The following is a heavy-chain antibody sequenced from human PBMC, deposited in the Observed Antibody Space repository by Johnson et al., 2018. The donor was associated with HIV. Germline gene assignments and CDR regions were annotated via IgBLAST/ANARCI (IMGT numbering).Heavy chain of an antibody. CDR3: AREKLELGIDAFDI. D-gene: IGHD1-7*01. CDR1: GFTFSSYW. V-gene: IGHV3-48*01. J-gene: IGHJ3*02. Sequence: VQLVESGGGLVQPGGSLRLSCAASGFTFSSYWMSWVRQAPGKGLEWVSYISSSGSIIWYADSVKGRFTISRDNSKNTLYLQMNSLRAEDTAVYYCAREKLELGIDAFDIWGQGTMVTVSS. CDR2: ISSSGSII.